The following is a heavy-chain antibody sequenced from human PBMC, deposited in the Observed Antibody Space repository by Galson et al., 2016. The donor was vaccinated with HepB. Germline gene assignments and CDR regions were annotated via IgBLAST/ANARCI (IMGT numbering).Heavy chain of an antibody. V-gene: IGHV2-5*05. CDR2: IYWDDDK. Sequence: PALVKPTQTLTLTCAFSGFSLSTSGEGVAWIRQPPGKALEWLALIYWDDDKRYGPSLKSRLTITKDASKNLVVLTMRNMDPVDTATDYCAYKPSGLVGPSAPDFDSWGQGILVTVSS. D-gene: IGHD2-8*02. CDR1: GFSLSTSGEG. J-gene: IGHJ4*02. CDR3: AYKPSGLVGPSAPDFDS.